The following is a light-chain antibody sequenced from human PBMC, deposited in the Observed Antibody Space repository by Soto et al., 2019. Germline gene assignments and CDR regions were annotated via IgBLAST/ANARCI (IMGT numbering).Light chain of an antibody. V-gene: IGKV1-39*01. CDR3: LHSYSLPYT. Sequence: DTPMTQSPSSLSASVGDRVTITCRASQSVESLLNWFQQKPGKTPKLLNYAASTLRSVAPSRFSGRGSGTEFPLIISSLQTVDFASYYCLHSYSLPYTFGQAIKLEI. CDR2: AAS. CDR1: QSVESL. J-gene: IGKJ2*01.